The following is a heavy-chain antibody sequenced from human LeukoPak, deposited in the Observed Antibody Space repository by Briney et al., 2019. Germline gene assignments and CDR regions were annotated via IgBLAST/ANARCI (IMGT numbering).Heavy chain of an antibody. CDR2: INHSGST. V-gene: IGHV4-34*01. D-gene: IGHD3-22*01. J-gene: IGHJ4*02. CDR3: ARAVGYYFDNSGPSKTFDY. CDR1: GGSFSGYY. Sequence: SETLSLTCAVYGGSFSGYYWSWIRQPPGKGLEWIWEINHSGSTNYNPSLKSRVTISVDTSKNQFSLKLTSVTAADTAVYYCARAVGYYFDNSGPSKTFDYWGQGTLVTVSS.